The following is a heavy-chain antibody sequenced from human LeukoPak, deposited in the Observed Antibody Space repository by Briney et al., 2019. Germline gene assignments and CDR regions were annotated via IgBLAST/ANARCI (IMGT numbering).Heavy chain of an antibody. Sequence: GASVKVSCKASGGTFSSYAISWVRQAPGQGLEWMGGIIPIFGTANYAQKFQGRVTITTDESTSTAYMELSSLRSEDTAVYYCARDPGHCSSSTSCYLSYYFDYWGQGTLVTVSS. J-gene: IGHJ4*02. CDR3: ARDPGHCSSSTSCYLSYYFDY. D-gene: IGHD2-2*01. CDR1: GGTFSSYA. V-gene: IGHV1-69*05. CDR2: IIPIFGTA.